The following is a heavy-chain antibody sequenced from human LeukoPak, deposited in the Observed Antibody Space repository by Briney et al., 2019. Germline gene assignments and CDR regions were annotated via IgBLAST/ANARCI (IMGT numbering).Heavy chain of an antibody. CDR1: GFTFTSSA. Sequence: SVKVSCKASGFTFTSSAMQWVRQARGQRLEWTGWIVVGSGNTNYAQKFQERVTITRDMSTSTAYMELSSLRSEDTAVYYCAADHYYDSSEDAFDIWGQGTMVTVSS. CDR2: IVVGSGNT. V-gene: IGHV1-58*02. CDR3: AADHYYDSSEDAFDI. J-gene: IGHJ3*02. D-gene: IGHD3-22*01.